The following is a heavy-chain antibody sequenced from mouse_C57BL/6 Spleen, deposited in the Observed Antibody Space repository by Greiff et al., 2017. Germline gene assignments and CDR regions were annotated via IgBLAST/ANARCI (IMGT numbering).Heavy chain of an antibody. CDR3: ARGDGNYGYAMDY. V-gene: IGHV1-69*01. Sequence: QVQLQQPGAELVIPGASVKLSCKASGYTFTSYWMHWVKQRPGQGLEWIGEIDPSDSYTNYNQKFKGKSTLTVDKSSSTAYMQLSSLTSEDSAVYYCARGDGNYGYAMDYWGQGTSVTVSS. J-gene: IGHJ4*01. CDR1: GYTFTSYW. D-gene: IGHD2-1*01. CDR2: IDPSDSYT.